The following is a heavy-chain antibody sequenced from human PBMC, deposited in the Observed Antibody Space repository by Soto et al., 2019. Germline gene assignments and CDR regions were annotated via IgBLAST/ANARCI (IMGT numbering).Heavy chain of an antibody. J-gene: IGHJ2*01. V-gene: IGHV1-18*01. CDR3: VRCYCSVGSCYACWHFDL. CDR2: ISASTRNT. CDR1: GYTFSDYA. D-gene: IGHD2-15*01. Sequence: QVQLVQSGDEVKKPGASVKVSCQASGYTFSDYAISWVRQAPGQGLEWMGWISASTRNTDQAQNFQGRVIMTLDTSTDTAYMELRNLISDDTAVYYCVRCYCSVGSCYACWHFDLWGRGTLVTVSS.